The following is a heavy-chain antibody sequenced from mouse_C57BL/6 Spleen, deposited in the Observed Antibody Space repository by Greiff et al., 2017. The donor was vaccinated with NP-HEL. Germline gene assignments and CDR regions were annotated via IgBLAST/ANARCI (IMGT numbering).Heavy chain of an antibody. J-gene: IGHJ2*01. CDR3: ARERGYDAFDY. CDR1: GYSITSGYY. Sequence: EVQLQESGPGLVKPSQSLSLTCSVTGYSITSGYYWNWIRQFPGNKLEWMGYISYDGSNNYNPSLKNRISITRDTSKNQFFLKLNSVTTEDTATYYCARERGYDAFDYWGQGTTLTVSS. CDR2: ISYDGSN. V-gene: IGHV3-6*01. D-gene: IGHD2-2*01.